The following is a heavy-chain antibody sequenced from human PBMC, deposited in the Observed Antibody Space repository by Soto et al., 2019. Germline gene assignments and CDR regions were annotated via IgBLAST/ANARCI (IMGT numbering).Heavy chain of an antibody. CDR1: GDSVSSNNAA. Sequence: SQTLSLTCAISGDSVSSNNAAWNWIRQSPSRGLEWLGTTYYRSKWYSVTAVSVKGRVTISVDTSKNQFSLKLSSVTAADTAVYYCASTYSGYANGSFDYWGQGTLVTVSS. J-gene: IGHJ4*02. CDR3: ASTYSGYANGSFDY. V-gene: IGHV6-1*01. D-gene: IGHD5-12*01. CDR2: TYYRSKWYS.